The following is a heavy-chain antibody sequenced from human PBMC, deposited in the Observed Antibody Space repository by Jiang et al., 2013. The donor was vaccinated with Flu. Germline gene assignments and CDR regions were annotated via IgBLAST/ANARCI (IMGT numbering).Heavy chain of an antibody. D-gene: IGHD3-22*01. CDR2: ISIGAGGT. CDR1: GFTFSSYA. V-gene: IGHV3-23*01. Sequence: VQLLESGGGLVQPGGSLRLSCAASGFTFSSYAMSWVRQAPGKGLEWVSAISIGAGGTYYADSVRGRFTISRDNSKNTLYLQMNSLRAEDTAVYTCAKLDSSGYYYSAFDIWGQGTMVTVSS. J-gene: IGHJ3*02. CDR3: AKLDSSGYYYSAFDI.